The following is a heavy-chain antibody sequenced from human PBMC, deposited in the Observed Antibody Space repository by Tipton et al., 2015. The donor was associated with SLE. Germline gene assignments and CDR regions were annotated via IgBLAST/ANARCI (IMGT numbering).Heavy chain of an antibody. CDR3: TRDRYSSGWYSFDY. J-gene: IGHJ4*02. D-gene: IGHD6-19*01. CDR2: IRSKAYGGTT. V-gene: IGHV3-49*04. Sequence: SLRLSCTASGFTFGDYAMSWVRQAPGKGLEWVGFIRSKAYGGTTEYDASVKGRFTISRDDSKSIAYLQMNSLKTEDTAVYYCTRDRYSSGWYSFDYWGQGTLVTVSS. CDR1: GFTFGDYA.